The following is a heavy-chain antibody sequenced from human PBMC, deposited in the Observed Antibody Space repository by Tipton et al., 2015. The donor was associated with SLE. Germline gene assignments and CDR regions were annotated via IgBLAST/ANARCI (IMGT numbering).Heavy chain of an antibody. V-gene: IGHV1-46*01. CDR1: EYSFSGYF. CDR3: AREPEYCSSTTCQLYS. D-gene: IGHD2-2*01. J-gene: IGHJ4*02. CDR2: INPSGGRP. Sequence: QLVQSGPEVKKPGASVRVSCRASEYSFSGYFIHWVRQAPGQGLQWMGIINPSGGRPTYAQQFQGRVSLTRDTSTRTVFMEVSSLRYEDTALYFCAREPEYCSSTTCQLYSWVQGTLVPVSS.